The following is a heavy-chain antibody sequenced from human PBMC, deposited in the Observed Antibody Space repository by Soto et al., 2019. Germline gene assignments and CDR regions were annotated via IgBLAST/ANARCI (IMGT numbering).Heavy chain of an antibody. V-gene: IGHV4-34*01. CDR2: INHGGYT. D-gene: IGHD2-15*01. CDR3: ARDRKRGYCTGDSCYSYFDY. Sequence: QVQLQQWGAGLLKPSETLSLTCAIYGGPFSGYYWNWIRQPPGKGLEWIGEINHGGYTNYNPSLKSRVTMSVDTSKNQFSRKPTSVTAADTAVYYCARDRKRGYCTGDSCYSYFDYWGQGTQVIVSS. CDR1: GGPFSGYY. J-gene: IGHJ4*02.